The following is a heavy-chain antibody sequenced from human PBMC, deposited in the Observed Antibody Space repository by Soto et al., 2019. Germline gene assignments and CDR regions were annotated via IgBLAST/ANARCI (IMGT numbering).Heavy chain of an antibody. D-gene: IGHD2-15*01. V-gene: IGHV4-4*02. CDR2: IYHSGST. J-gene: IGHJ5*02. CDR1: GGSISSSNW. Sequence: QVPLQESGPGLVKPSGTLSLTCAVSGGSISSSNWWSWVRQPPGKGLEWIGEIYHSGSTNYNPSLKSRVTISVDKSKNQFSLKLSSVTAADTAVYYCARRKVVVVAATPGNWFDPWGQGTLVTVSS. CDR3: ARRKVVVVAATPGNWFDP.